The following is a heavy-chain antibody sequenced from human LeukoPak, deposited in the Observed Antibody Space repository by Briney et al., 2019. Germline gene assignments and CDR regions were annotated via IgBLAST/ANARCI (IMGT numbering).Heavy chain of an antibody. CDR3: ARGQPQGVGGSGSYCNY. D-gene: IGHD3-10*01. CDR1: GYTFTGYY. V-gene: IGHV1-2*02. Sequence: ASVKVSCKASGYTFTGYYMHWVRQAPGQGLEWMGWINPNSGGTNYAQKFQGRVTMTRDTSISPAYMELSRLRSDDTAVYYCARGQPQGVGGSGSYCNYWGQGTLVTVSS. CDR2: INPNSGGT. J-gene: IGHJ4*02.